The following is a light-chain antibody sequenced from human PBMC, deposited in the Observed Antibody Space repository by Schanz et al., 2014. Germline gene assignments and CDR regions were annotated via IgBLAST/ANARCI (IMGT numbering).Light chain of an antibody. V-gene: IGLV2-14*02. CDR1: SSDVGSYNL. CDR3: SSYAGSNNLV. J-gene: IGLJ2*01. Sequence: QSALTQPASVSGSPGQSITISCTGTSSDVGSYNLVSWYQQHPGKAPKLMVYEGNKRPSGVSNRFSGSKSGNTASLTVSGLQAEDEADYYCSSYAGSNNLVFGGGTKLTVL. CDR2: EGN.